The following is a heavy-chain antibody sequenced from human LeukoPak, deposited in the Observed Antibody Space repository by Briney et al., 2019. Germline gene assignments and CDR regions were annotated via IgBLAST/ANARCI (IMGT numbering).Heavy chain of an antibody. CDR1: GYTFTGYY. CDR3: ARRDYYGSDQLDY. J-gene: IGHJ4*02. CDR2: INPNSGGT. V-gene: IGHV1-2*02. Sequence: GASVKVSCKASGYTFTGYYMHWVRQAPGQGLEWMGWINPNSGGTNYAQKFQGRVTMTRDTSISIAYMELSRLRSDDTAVYYCARRDYYGSDQLDYWGQGTLVTVSS. D-gene: IGHD3-10*01.